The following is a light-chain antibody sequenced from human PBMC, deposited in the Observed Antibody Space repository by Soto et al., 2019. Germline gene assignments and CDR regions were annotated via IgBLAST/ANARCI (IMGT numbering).Light chain of an antibody. CDR3: SSYSSSGTLYV. V-gene: IGLV2-14*03. J-gene: IGLJ1*01. CDR1: SSDVGDYNY. Sequence: QSVLTQPASVSGSPGQSITISCTGSSSDVGDYNYVAWYQQHPDKAPKLMIFDVSSRPSGVSNRFSGSKSGSTASLTISGLQAEDDADYFCSSYSSSGTLYVFGTGTKVTVL. CDR2: DVS.